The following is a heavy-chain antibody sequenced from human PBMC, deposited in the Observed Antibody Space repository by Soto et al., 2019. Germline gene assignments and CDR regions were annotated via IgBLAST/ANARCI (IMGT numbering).Heavy chain of an antibody. Sequence: SETLSLTCNVSGGSLHGYSWRWFRQTSGKGLEWIGDISYRGTTSYSPSLKSRLMISLDTSNNQFSLKVASVTAADTAVYYCARALLGFSYGYGGYFDPWGPGTLVTVSS. V-gene: IGHV4-34*01. D-gene: IGHD3-16*01. J-gene: IGHJ4*02. CDR3: ARALLGFSYGYGGYFDP. CDR1: GGSLHGYS. CDR2: ISYRGTT.